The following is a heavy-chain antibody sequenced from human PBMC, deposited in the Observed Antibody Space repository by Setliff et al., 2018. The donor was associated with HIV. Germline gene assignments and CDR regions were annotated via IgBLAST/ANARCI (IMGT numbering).Heavy chain of an antibody. CDR1: GYSISSGYY. CDR3: ARDVARFDYDTGGYYVSHFDY. CDR2: IYHSGNT. Sequence: ETLSLTCAVSGYSISSGYYWGWIRQPPGKGLEWIGSIYHSGNTKYNPSLKSRVTISVDTSKNQFSVRLTSVTAADTAVYFCARDVARFDYDTGGYYVSHFDYWGQGTQVTVSS. J-gene: IGHJ4*02. D-gene: IGHD3-22*01. V-gene: IGHV4-38-2*02.